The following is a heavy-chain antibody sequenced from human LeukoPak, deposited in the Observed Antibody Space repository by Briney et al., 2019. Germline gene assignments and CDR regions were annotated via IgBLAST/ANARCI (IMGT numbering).Heavy chain of an antibody. J-gene: IGHJ6*02. CDR2: ISSSSSTI. D-gene: IGHD6-19*01. Sequence: PGGSLRLSCAASGFTFSSYSMNWVRQAPGKGLEWVSYISSSSSTIYYADSVKGRFTISRDNAKNSLYLQMNSQRAEDTAVYYCARDPSAYSSGWYYGMDVWGQGTTVTVSS. CDR3: ARDPSAYSSGWYYGMDV. V-gene: IGHV3-48*01. CDR1: GFTFSSYS.